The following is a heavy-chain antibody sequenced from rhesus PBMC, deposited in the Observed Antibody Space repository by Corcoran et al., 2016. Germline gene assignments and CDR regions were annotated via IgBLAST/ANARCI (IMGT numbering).Heavy chain of an antibody. Sequence: QVQLVQSGAEVKKPGASVKVSYKASGFIFGSYAINWVRQAPGQGLEWMGVILPLVGSRNYAGSFQGRVTSSADTSTSTAYMELSSLRSEDTAVYYCARGGAFDYWGQGVLVTVSS. CDR3: ARGGAFDY. V-gene: IGHV1-198*02. CDR2: ILPLVGSR. CDR1: GFIFGSYA. J-gene: IGHJ4*01.